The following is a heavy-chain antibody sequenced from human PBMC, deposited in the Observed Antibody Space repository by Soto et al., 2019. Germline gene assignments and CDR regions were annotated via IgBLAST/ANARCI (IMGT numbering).Heavy chain of an antibody. J-gene: IGHJ5*02. Sequence: QVQLQESGPGLVKPSETLSLTCTVSGGSISSYYWSWIRQPPGKGLEWIGYIYYSGSTNYNPSLKSRVTISVDTSKNQFSLKPSSVTAAETAVYYCGRVPPPPWYSDILTVYRGWFDPWGQGTLVTVSS. D-gene: IGHD3-9*01. CDR3: GRVPPPPWYSDILTVYRGWFDP. CDR2: IYYSGST. V-gene: IGHV4-59*01. CDR1: GGSISSYY.